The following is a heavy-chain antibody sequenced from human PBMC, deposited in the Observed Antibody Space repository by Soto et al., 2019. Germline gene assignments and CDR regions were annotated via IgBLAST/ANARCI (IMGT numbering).Heavy chain of an antibody. CDR1: GNTFTSYE. CDR3: ARGPYYIVVVTAIGSDAFDI. J-gene: IGHJ3*02. Sequence: ASVKVSCKTSGNTFTSYEINWVRQATGQGLEWMGWMNPNSGNTGYAQKFQGRVTMTRNTSISTAYMELSSLRSEDTAVYYCARGPYYIVVVTAIGSDAFDIWGQGTMVTVSS. CDR2: MNPNSGNT. V-gene: IGHV1-8*01. D-gene: IGHD2-21*02.